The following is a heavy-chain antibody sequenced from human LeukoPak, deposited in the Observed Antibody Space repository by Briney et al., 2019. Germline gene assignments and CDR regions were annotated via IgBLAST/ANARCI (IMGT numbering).Heavy chain of an antibody. CDR2: IIPIYGAA. V-gene: IGHV1-69*01. Sequence: GSSVKVSCKASGGTFSSYTINWVRQAPGQGLEWMGGIIPIYGAANYAQKFQGRVTITADESTSAAYMELSSLRFEDTAVYFCARGLKENYYYYAMDVWGQGTTVTVSS. CDR1: GGTFSSYT. CDR3: ARGLKENYYYYAMDV. J-gene: IGHJ6*02.